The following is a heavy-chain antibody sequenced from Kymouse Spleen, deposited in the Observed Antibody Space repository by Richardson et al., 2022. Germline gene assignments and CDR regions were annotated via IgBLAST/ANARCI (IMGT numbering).Heavy chain of an antibody. CDR1: GFTFSNAW. Sequence: EVQLVESGGGLVKPGGSLRLSCAASGFTFSNAWMSWVRQAPGKGLEWVGRIKSKTDGGTTDYAAPVKGRFTISRDDSKNTLYLQMNSLKTEDTAVYYCTTDGGRDYYYYYGMDVWGQGTTVTVSS. D-gene: IGHD3-16*02. J-gene: IGHJ6*02. CDR3: TTDGGRDYYYYYGMDV. CDR2: IKSKTDGGTT. V-gene: IGHV3-15*01.